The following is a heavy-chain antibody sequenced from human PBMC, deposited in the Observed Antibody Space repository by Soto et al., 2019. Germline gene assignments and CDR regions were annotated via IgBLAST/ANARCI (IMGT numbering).Heavy chain of an antibody. V-gene: IGHV1-18*01. CDR1: GYTFTSYG. CDR3: ARYSYSSSNDY. CDR2: ISAYNGNT. D-gene: IGHD6-6*01. Sequence: ASVKVSCKASGYTFTSYGISWVRQAPGQGLELMGWISAYNGNTNYAQKLQGRVTMTTXXXXXXAXMXLRXXXSDDTAVYYCARYSYSSSNDYWGQGTLVTVSS. J-gene: IGHJ4*02.